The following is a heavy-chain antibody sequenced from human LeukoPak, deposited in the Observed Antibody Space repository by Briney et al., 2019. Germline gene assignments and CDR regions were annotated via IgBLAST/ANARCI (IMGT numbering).Heavy chain of an antibody. CDR1: GYTFTSYY. J-gene: IGHJ3*02. D-gene: IGHD3-22*01. V-gene: IGHV1-46*01. CDR3: ASARYYYDSSGYYYSGLDAFDI. Sequence: ASVKVSCKASGYTFTSYYMHWVRQAPGQGLEWMGIINPSGGSTSYAQKFQGRVTMTRDMSTSTVYMELSRLRSDDTAVYYCASARYYYDSSGYYYSGLDAFDIWGQGTMVTVSS. CDR2: INPSGGST.